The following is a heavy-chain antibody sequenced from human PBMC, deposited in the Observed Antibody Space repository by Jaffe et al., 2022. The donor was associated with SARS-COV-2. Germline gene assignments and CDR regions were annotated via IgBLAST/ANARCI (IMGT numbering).Heavy chain of an antibody. V-gene: IGHV4-34*01. CDR2: IDHRGNT. D-gene: IGHD2-15*01. J-gene: IGHJ4*02. Sequence: QVQLQQWGAGLLKPSETVSLTCNVYGGSVSGYHWTWVRQSPEKGLEWIGVIDHRGNTNYNPSLKSRVTMSVDTATNQFSLELRSVTAADSAVYYCARDHCSGGNCYSYWGQGTLVTVSS. CDR1: GGSVSGYH. CDR3: ARDHCSGGNCYSY.